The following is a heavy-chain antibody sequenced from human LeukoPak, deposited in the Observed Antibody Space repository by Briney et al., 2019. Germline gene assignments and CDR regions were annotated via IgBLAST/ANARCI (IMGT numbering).Heavy chain of an antibody. J-gene: IGHJ4*02. V-gene: IGHV4-34*01. CDR2: INHSGST. D-gene: IGHD6-13*01. Sequence: SETLSLTCAVYGGSFSGYYWSWIRQPPGKGLEWIGEINHSGSTNYNPSLKSQVTISVDTSKNQFSLKLSSVTAADTAVYYCARQSGYSSSWGQGTLVTVSS. CDR1: GGSFSGYY. CDR3: ARQSGYSSS.